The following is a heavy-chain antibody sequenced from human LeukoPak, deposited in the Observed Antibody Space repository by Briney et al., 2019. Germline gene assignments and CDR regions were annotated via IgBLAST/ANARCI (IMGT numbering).Heavy chain of an antibody. J-gene: IGHJ4*02. CDR1: GFTFSSYG. Sequence: GGSLRLSCAASGFTFSSYGMHWVRQAPGKGLEWVAFIRYDGSNKYYADSVKGRFTISRDNSKNTLYLQMNSLRAEDTAVYYCAPNAREGVVAATPDYWGQGTLVTVSS. D-gene: IGHD2-15*01. CDR3: APNAREGVVAATPDY. V-gene: IGHV3-30*02. CDR2: IRYDGSNK.